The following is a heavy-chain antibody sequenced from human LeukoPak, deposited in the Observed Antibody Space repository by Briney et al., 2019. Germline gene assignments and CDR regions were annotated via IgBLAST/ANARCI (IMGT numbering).Heavy chain of an antibody. Sequence: PSETLSLTCTVSGGSISSSSYYWGWIRQPPGKGLEWIGSIYYSGSTYYNPSLKSRVTISVDTSKSQFSLKLSSVTAADTAVYYCARTFPPRAVAGSGFDFDYWGQGTLVTVSS. J-gene: IGHJ4*02. CDR2: IYYSGST. V-gene: IGHV4-39*01. CDR1: GGSISSSSYY. CDR3: ARTFPPRAVAGSGFDFDY. D-gene: IGHD6-19*01.